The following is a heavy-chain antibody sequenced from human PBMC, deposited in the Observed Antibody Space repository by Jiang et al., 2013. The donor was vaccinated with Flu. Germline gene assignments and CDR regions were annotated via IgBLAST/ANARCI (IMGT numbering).Heavy chain of an antibody. Sequence: EVRSLGVSEGSCKASGYTFTSYAMHWVRQAPGQRLEWMGWINAGNGNTKYSQKFQGRVTITRDTSASTAYMELSSLRSEDTAVYYCAREVVVVVAAENWFDPWGQGTLVTVSS. V-gene: IGHV1-3*01. D-gene: IGHD2-15*01. CDR3: AREVVVVVAAENWFDP. CDR2: INAGNGNT. CDR1: GYTFTSYA. J-gene: IGHJ5*02.